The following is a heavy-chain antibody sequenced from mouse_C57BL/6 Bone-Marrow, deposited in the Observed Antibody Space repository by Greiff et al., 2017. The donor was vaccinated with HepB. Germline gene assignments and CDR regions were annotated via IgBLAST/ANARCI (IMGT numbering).Heavy chain of an antibody. V-gene: IGHV5-9-1*02. Sequence: EVKVVESGEGLVKPGGSLKLSCAASGFTFSSYAMSWVRQTPEKRLEWVAYISSGGDYIYYADTVKGRFTISRDNARNTLYLQMSSLKSEDTAMYYCTRDYGSSLHWYFDVWGTGTTVTVSS. J-gene: IGHJ1*03. CDR1: GFTFSSYA. CDR2: ISSGGDYI. CDR3: TRDYGSSLHWYFDV. D-gene: IGHD1-1*01.